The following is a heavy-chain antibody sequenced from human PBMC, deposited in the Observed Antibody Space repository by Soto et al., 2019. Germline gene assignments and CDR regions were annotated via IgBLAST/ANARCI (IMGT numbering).Heavy chain of an antibody. J-gene: IGHJ4*02. V-gene: IGHV3-33*01. CDR1: GFPFSNYG. Sequence: PGGSLRLSCAASGFPFSNYGMHWVRQAPGKGLEWMAIIWYDGSNKYYADSVKGRFTISRDNSKNTLYLQMNSLRAGDTAVYYWARDQSGTFAPGYWGQGTLVTVSS. CDR3: ARDQSGTFAPGY. CDR2: IWYDGSNK. D-gene: IGHD1-26*01.